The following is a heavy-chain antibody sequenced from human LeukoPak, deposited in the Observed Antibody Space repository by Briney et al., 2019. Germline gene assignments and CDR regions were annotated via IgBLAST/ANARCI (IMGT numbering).Heavy chain of an antibody. CDR2: ISAYNGNT. D-gene: IGHD1-26*01. J-gene: IGHJ3*02. V-gene: IGHV1-18*01. CDR3: AREGRVGATMVGAFDI. Sequence: ASGKVSCKASGYTFTSYGISWVRQAPGQGLEWMGWISAYNGNTNYAQKLQGRVTMTTDTSTSTAYMELRSLRSDDTAVYYCAREGRVGATMVGAFDIWGQGTMVTVSS. CDR1: GYTFTSYG.